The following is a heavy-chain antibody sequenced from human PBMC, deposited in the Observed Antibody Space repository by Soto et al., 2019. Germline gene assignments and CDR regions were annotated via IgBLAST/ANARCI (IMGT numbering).Heavy chain of an antibody. Sequence: GGSLRLSCAASGFTFSSFSLHWVRQAPGKGLEWLALISYDESNKYNADSVKGRFTISRDNSKNTLYLQLNSLRPEDTAVYYCAMKTSGAGPPQFAYPGQGSLVTVSS. J-gene: IGHJ4*01. D-gene: IGHD3-10*01. CDR2: ISYDESNK. CDR3: AMKTSGAGPPQFAY. CDR1: GFTFSSFS. V-gene: IGHV3-30-3*01.